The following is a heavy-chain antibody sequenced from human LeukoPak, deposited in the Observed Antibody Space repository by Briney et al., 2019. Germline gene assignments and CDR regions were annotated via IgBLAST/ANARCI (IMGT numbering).Heavy chain of an antibody. D-gene: IGHD6-19*01. CDR2: IYYSGST. CDR3: ARVLPYSSGLDY. Sequence: SETLSLTCTVSGGSVSSGSYYWSWIRQPPGKGLEWLGYIYYSGSTNYNPSLKSRVTISVDTSKNQFSLKLSSVTAADTAVYYCARVLPYSSGLDYWGQGTLVTVSS. V-gene: IGHV4-61*01. J-gene: IGHJ4*02. CDR1: GGSVSSGSYY.